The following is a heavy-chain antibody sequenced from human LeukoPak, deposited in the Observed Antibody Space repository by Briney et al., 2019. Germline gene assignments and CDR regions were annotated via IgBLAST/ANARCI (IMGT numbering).Heavy chain of an antibody. CDR2: IYYSGST. J-gene: IGHJ4*02. CDR3: ARSMTIFGVVFDY. Sequence: SETLSLTCTVSGGSISSSSYYWGWIRQPPGKGLEWIGSIYYSGSTYYNPSLKSRVTISVDTSKNQFSLKLSSVTAADTAVYYCARSMTIFGVVFDYWGQGTLVTVSS. V-gene: IGHV4-39*07. CDR1: GGSISSSSYY. D-gene: IGHD3-3*01.